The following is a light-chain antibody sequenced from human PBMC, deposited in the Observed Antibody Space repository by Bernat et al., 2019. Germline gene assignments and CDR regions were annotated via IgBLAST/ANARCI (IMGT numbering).Light chain of an antibody. V-gene: IGKV3-15*01. CDR1: QSVSSN. CDR2: GAS. J-gene: IGKJ1*01. CDR3: QQYNNSPPWT. Sequence: EIVMTQSPATLSVSPGERATLSCRASQSVSSNLAWYQQKPGQAPRLLSYGASNRATGIPARFSGSGSGTEFTLTISSLQSEDFAVYYCQQYNNSPPWTFGQGTKVEIK.